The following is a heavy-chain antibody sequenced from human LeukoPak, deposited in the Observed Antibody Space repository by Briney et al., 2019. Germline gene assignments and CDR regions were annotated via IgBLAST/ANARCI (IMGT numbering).Heavy chain of an antibody. V-gene: IGHV4-59*08. D-gene: IGHD3-10*01. J-gene: IGHJ6*03. CDR3: ARHRGSNYYGSGSYSLRYYYYYMDV. Sequence: SETLSLTCTVSGGSISSYYWSWIRQPPGKGLEWIGYIYYSGSTNYNPSLKSRVTISVDTSKNQFSLKLSSVTAADTAVYYCARHRGSNYYGSGSYSLRYYYYYMDVWGKGTTVTISS. CDR2: IYYSGST. CDR1: GGSISSYY.